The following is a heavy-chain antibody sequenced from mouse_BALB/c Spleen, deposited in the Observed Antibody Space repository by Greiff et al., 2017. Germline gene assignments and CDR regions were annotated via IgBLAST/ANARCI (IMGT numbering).Heavy chain of an antibody. Sequence: VQLKESGGGLVKPGGSLKLSCAASGFTFSDYYMYWVRQTPEKRLEWVATISDGGSYTYYPDSVKGRFTISRDNAKNNLYLQMSSLKSEDTAMYYCARGPNGTPAWFAYWGQGTLVTGS. V-gene: IGHV5-4*02. D-gene: IGHD2-1*01. CDR3: ARGPNGTPAWFAY. J-gene: IGHJ3*01. CDR2: ISDGGSYT. CDR1: GFTFSDYY.